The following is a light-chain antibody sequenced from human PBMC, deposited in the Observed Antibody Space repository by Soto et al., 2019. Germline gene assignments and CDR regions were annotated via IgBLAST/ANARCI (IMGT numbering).Light chain of an antibody. CDR2: GAS. V-gene: IGKV3-20*01. Sequence: EIVLTQSPGTLSLSPGERATLSCRASQSVSSSYLARYQQKPGQAPRLLIYGASSRATGIPDRFSGSGSGTDFTLTISRLEPEDFALYYCQQYGSSPRTFGEGTKVEI. J-gene: IGKJ1*01. CDR3: QQYGSSPRT. CDR1: QSVSSSY.